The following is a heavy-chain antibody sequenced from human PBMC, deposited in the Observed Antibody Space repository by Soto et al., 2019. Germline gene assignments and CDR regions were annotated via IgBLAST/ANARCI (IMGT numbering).Heavy chain of an antibody. J-gene: IGHJ4*02. CDR3: ASPHPSYNWNDWSYFGY. V-gene: IGHV3-30-3*01. CDR2: ISYDGGNK. D-gene: IGHD1-20*01. CDR1: GFAFSSYD. Sequence: QVQLVESGGGGVQPGRSLRLSCAAAGFAFSSYDMHWVRQAPGKGLEWVAVISYDGGNKYYADSVKGRFTSSRDNSKNTLYLQMNSLRAEDTAVYYCASPHPSYNWNDWSYFGYWGQGTLVTVSS.